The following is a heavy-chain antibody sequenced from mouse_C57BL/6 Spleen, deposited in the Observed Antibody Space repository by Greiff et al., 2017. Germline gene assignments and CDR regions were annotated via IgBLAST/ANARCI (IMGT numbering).Heavy chain of an antibody. CDR1: GYTFTSYW. V-gene: IGHV1-52*01. J-gene: IGHJ1*03. CDR3: ARHYYASGDEYFDV. D-gene: IGHD1-1*01. Sequence: QVQLQQPGAELVRPGSSVKLSCKASGYTFTSYWMHWVKQRPIQGLEWIGNIDPSDSETHYNQKFKDKATLTVDKSSSTAYMQLSSLTSEGSAVYICARHYYASGDEYFDVCGTGTTVTVSS. CDR2: IDPSDSET.